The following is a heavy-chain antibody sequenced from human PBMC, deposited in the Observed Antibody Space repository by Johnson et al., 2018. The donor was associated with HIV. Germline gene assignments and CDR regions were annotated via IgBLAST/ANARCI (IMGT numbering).Heavy chain of an antibody. Sequence: QVQLVESGGGVVQPGRSLRLSCAASGFTFSSYGMHWVRQAPGKGLEWVAFISYDGSYKYYADSVKGRFTISRDNAKNSLSLQMNSLRDEDTAVYYCARESTPGGGDYVGYAFDIWGQGTMVTVSS. CDR1: GFTFSSYG. D-gene: IGHD4-17*01. CDR3: ARESTPGGGDYVGYAFDI. V-gene: IGHV3-30*19. J-gene: IGHJ3*02. CDR2: ISYDGSYK.